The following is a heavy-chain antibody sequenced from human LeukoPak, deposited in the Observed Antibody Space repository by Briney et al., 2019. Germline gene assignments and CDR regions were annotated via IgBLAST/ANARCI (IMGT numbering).Heavy chain of an antibody. V-gene: IGHV1-8*01. CDR1: GYTLTRYD. CDR3: ARFDAKYYYDSSGYDY. Sequence: ASVKVSCKASGYTLTRYDINWVRQATGQGLEWMGWMNPNSGNTGYAQKFQGRVTMTRNTSISTAYMELSSLRSEDTAVYYCARFDAKYYYDSSGYDYWGQGTLVTVSS. J-gene: IGHJ4*02. CDR2: MNPNSGNT. D-gene: IGHD3-22*01.